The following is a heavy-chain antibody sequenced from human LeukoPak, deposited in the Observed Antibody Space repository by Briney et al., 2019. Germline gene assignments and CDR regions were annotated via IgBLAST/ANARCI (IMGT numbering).Heavy chain of an antibody. D-gene: IGHD4-17*01. J-gene: IGHJ4*02. CDR3: ARRHNDYGDHFDY. CDR1: RASISSTNW. CDR2: IYHSGNT. V-gene: IGHV4-4*02. Sequence: PSETLSLTCAVSRASISSTNWWGWVRQPPGKGLEWIGEIYHSGNTNYNPSLKSRVTISVDKSKNQFSLNLNSVTAADTAVYYCARRHNDYGDHFDYWGQGTLVTISS.